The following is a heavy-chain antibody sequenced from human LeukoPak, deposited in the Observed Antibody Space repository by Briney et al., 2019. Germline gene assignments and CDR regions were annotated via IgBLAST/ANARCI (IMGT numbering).Heavy chain of an antibody. CDR1: GFTFSCYW. CDR3: ARDGTDILTGYYFGMDV. CDR2: IKQDGSEK. J-gene: IGHJ6*04. Sequence: GGSLRLSCAASGFTFSCYWMSWVRQAPGKGLEWVANIKQDGSEKYYVDSVKGRFTISRDNAKNSLYLQMNSLRAEDTAVYYCARDGTDILTGYYFGMDVWGKGTTVTVSS. D-gene: IGHD3-9*01. V-gene: IGHV3-7*03.